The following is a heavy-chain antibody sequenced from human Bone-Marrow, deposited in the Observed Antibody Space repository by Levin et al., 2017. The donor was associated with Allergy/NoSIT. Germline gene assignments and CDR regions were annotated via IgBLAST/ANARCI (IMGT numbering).Heavy chain of an antibody. CDR1: GGSISSYY. D-gene: IGHD6-19*01. V-gene: IGHV4-59*08. J-gene: IGHJ4*02. Sequence: PSETLSLTCTVSGGSISSYYWSWIRQPPGKGLEWIGYIYYSGSTNYNPSLKSRVTISVDTSKNQFSLKLSSVTAADTAVYYCARRYSSGWRIYYFDYWGQGTLVTVSS. CDR3: ARRYSSGWRIYYFDY. CDR2: IYYSGST.